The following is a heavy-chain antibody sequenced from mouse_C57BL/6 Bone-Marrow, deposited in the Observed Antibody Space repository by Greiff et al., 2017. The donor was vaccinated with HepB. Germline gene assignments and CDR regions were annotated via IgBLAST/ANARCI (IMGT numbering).Heavy chain of an antibody. CDR1: GFTFSSYA. CDR2: ISSGGDYI. J-gene: IGHJ3*01. D-gene: IGHD1-1*01. CDR3: TRDRATTVVGGFAY. Sequence: KLVESGEGLVKPGGSLKLSCAASGFTFSSYAMSWVRQTPEKRLEWVAYISSGGDYIYYADTVKGRFTISRDNARNTLYLQMSSLKSEDTAMYYCTRDRATTVVGGFAYWGQGTLVTVSA. V-gene: IGHV5-9-1*02.